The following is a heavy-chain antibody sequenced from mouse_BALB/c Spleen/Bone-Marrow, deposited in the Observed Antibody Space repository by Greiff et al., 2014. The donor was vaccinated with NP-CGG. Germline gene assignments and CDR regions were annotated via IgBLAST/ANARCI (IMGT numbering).Heavy chain of an antibody. CDR2: ISNGGTYT. CDR1: GFTFSDFY. J-gene: IGHJ4*01. V-gene: IGHV5-4*02. CDR3: ARSGERYGAMDY. D-gene: IGHD1-1*02. Sequence: DVKLVESGGGLVKPGGSLKLSCAASGFTFSDFYMFWFRQTPEKRLEWVATISNGGTYTYYPDSVKGRFTISRDSAKNNLYLQMSSLKSEDTAMYYCARSGERYGAMDYWGQGTSVTVTS.